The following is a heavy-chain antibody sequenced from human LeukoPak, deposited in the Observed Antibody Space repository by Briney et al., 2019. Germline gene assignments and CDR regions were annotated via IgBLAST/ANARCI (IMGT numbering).Heavy chain of an antibody. CDR2: ISYDGSNK. J-gene: IGHJ3*02. D-gene: IGHD3-22*01. CDR1: GFTFSSYG. Sequence: GRSLRLSCAASGFTFSSYGMHWVRQAPGKGLEWVAVISYDGSNKYYADSVKGRFTISRDNPKNTLYLQMNSLRAEDTAVYYCAKDASGSHGAFDIWGQGTMVTVSS. V-gene: IGHV3-30*18. CDR3: AKDASGSHGAFDI.